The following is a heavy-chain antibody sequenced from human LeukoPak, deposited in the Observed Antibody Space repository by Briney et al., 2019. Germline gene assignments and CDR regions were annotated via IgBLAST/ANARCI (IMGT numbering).Heavy chain of an antibody. V-gene: IGHV1-2*02. Sequence: GRSLRLSCAASGYTFTGYYMHWVRQAPGQGLEWMGWINPNSGGTNYAQKFQGRVTMTRDTSISTAYMELSRLRSDDTAVYYCARSSGYYFRDQNWFDPWGQGTLVTVSS. CDR1: GYTFTGYY. J-gene: IGHJ5*02. CDR2: INPNSGGT. D-gene: IGHD3-22*01. CDR3: ARSSGYYFRDQNWFDP.